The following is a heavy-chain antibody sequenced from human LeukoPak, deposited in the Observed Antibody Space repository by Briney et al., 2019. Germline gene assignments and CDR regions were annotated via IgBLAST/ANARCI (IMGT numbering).Heavy chain of an antibody. CDR3: ARGDSSGYYY. Sequence: ASVKVSCTAPGYTFTRYHMHWVRQAPGQGLEWMGWINPNRGGTDYAQKFQGRVTMTSDTSINTAYMELTSLRSDDTAVFYCARGDSSGYYYWGQGTLVIVSS. CDR2: INPNRGGT. V-gene: IGHV1-2*02. J-gene: IGHJ4*02. D-gene: IGHD3-22*01. CDR1: GYTFTRYH.